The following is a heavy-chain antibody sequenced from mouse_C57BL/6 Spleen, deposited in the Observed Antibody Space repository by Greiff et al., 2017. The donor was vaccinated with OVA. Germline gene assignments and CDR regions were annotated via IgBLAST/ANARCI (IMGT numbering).Heavy chain of an antibody. CDR1: GYTFTDYE. CDR2: IDPETGGT. J-gene: IGHJ2*01. V-gene: IGHV1-15*01. Sequence: QVQLKQSGAELVRPGASVTLSCKASGYTFTDYEMHWVKQTPVHGLEWIGAIDPETGGTAYNQKFKGKAILTADKSSSTAYMALRSLTSEDSAVYYCTRGGTTVVEYYFDYWGQGTTLTVSS. CDR3: TRGGTTVVEYYFDY. D-gene: IGHD1-1*01.